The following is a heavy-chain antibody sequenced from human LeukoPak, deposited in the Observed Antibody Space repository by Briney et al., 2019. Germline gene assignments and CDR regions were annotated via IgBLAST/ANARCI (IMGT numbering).Heavy chain of an antibody. V-gene: IGHV7-4-1*02. CDR3: ARGPGPVDY. CDR2: INTKTGYP. D-gene: IGHD2-2*01. Sequence: GASVKVSCKASGYNFTSRPMNWVRQAPGQGFEWMGWINTKTGYPEYAQGFTGRFVLSLDTSVSAAYLQISSLKAEDTAVYYCARGPGPVDYWGQGTLVTVSS. CDR1: GYNFTSRP. J-gene: IGHJ4*02.